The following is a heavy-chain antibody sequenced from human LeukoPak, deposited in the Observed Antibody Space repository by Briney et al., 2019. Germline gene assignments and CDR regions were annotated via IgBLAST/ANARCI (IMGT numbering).Heavy chain of an antibody. D-gene: IGHD3-22*01. CDR1: GGSFSGYY. CDR2: IYYSGST. J-gene: IGHJ4*02. V-gene: IGHV4-34*01. CDR3: ARGEDSSGYYLFDY. Sequence: SETLSLTCAVYGGSFSGYYWSWIRQPPEKGVEWIGSIYYSGSTYYNPSLKSRVTISVDTSKNQFSLKLSSVTAADTAVYYCARGEDSSGYYLFDYWGQGTLVTVSS.